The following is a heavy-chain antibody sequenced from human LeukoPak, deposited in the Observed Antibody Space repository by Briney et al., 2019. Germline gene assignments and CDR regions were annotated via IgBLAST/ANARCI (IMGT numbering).Heavy chain of an antibody. CDR3: ASGNYYDSSGYYYVPY. J-gene: IGHJ4*02. Sequence: PSETLSLTCAVYGGSFSGYYWSWIRQPPGKGLEWIGEINHSGSTNYNPSLKSRVTISVGTSKNQFSLKLSSVTAADTAVYYCASGNYYDSSGYYYVPYWGQGTLVTVSS. D-gene: IGHD3-22*01. CDR2: INHSGST. CDR1: GGSFSGYY. V-gene: IGHV4-34*01.